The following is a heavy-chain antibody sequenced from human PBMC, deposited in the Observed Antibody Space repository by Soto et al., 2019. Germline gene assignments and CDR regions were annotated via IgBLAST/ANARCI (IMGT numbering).Heavy chain of an antibody. Sequence: EVQLVESGGGLVKPGGSLRLSCAASGFTFSSYTMNWVRQAPGKGLEWVSSISSGSSYINYADSVKGRFTISRDNAKDSLFLQMNSLRAEDTAVYYCARVVRVWLQSSGMDVWGQGTTVTVSS. CDR3: ARVVRVWLQSSGMDV. J-gene: IGHJ6*02. CDR2: ISSGSSYI. V-gene: IGHV3-21*01. D-gene: IGHD5-18*01. CDR1: GFTFSSYT.